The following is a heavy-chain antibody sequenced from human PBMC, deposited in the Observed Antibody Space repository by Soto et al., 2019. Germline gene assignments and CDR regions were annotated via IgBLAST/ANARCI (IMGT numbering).Heavy chain of an antibody. CDR2: ISAYNGNT. CDR3: ARRGSITIFGVVIENWFDP. D-gene: IGHD3-3*01. CDR1: GYTFTSYG. V-gene: IGHV1-18*01. J-gene: IGHJ5*02. Sequence: GASVKVSCKASGYTFTSYGISWVRQAPGQGLEWMGWISAYNGNTNYAQKLQGRVTMTTDTSTSTAYMELRSLRSDDTAVYYYARRGSITIFGVVIENWFDPWGQGTLVTVSS.